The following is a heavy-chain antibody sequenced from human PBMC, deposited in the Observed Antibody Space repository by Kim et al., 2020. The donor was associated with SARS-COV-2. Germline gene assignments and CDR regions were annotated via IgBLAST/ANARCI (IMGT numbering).Heavy chain of an antibody. CDR3: VKVGGGFAHFDY. Sequence: YYADSVYVRFTIYRDNSENTLYLQMSSLGAEDTGVYYCVKVGGGFAHFDYWGQGTLVTVSS. V-gene: IGHV3-64D*09. D-gene: IGHD3-16*01. J-gene: IGHJ4*02.